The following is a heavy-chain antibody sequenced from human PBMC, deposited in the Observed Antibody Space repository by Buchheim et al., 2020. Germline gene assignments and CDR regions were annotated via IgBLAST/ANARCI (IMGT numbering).Heavy chain of an antibody. CDR1: GFTFSSYA. D-gene: IGHD2-15*01. CDR3: AKDLITGYYSGGSCYSSGDYGMDV. V-gene: IGHV3-23*01. Sequence: EVQLLESGGGLVQPGGSLRLSCAASGFTFSSYAMSWVRQAPGKGLEWVSAISGSGGSTYYADSVKGRFTISRDNSKNTLYLQMNSLRAEDTAVYYCAKDLITGYYSGGSCYSSGDYGMDVWGQGTT. CDR2: ISGSGGST. J-gene: IGHJ6*02.